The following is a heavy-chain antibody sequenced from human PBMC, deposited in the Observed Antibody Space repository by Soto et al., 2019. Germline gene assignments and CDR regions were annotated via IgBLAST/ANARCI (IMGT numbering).Heavy chain of an antibody. V-gene: IGHV4-31*03. Sequence: ALSLTSTVSHGSVSSDPFYWTWFRQHPGRGLEWIGYIYYRGNTYCRPTIKSRVSISIVTSQNQFSLRLNSVTAADTAVYYCARSGYGSSDFDHWGQGTLVTVSS. J-gene: IGHJ4*01. CDR1: HGSVSSDPFY. CDR3: ARSGYGSSDFDH. CDR2: IYYRGNT. D-gene: IGHD6-13*01.